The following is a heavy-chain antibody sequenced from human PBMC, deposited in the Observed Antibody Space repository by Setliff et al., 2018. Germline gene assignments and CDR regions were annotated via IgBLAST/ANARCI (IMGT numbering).Heavy chain of an antibody. V-gene: IGHV3-23*01. D-gene: IGHD3-3*01. Sequence: RGSLRLSCAASGFTFSIYSMSWVRQAPGKGLEWVALISATGGATYYADSVKGRFTIFRDNSKNSLYLQMNDLRAEDTAVYYCAKDLASWSPDRWGLGTLVTGSS. CDR1: GFTFSIYS. CDR3: AKDLASWSPDR. CDR2: ISATGGAT. J-gene: IGHJ4*02.